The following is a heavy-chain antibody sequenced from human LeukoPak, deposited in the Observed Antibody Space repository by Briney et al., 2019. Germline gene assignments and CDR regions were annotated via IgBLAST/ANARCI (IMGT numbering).Heavy chain of an antibody. CDR1: GGSFSGYY. Sequence: SETLSLTCAVYGGSFSGYYWSWIRQPPGKGLEWIGEINHSGSTSYNPSLKSRVTISVDTSKNQFSLKPSSVTAADTAVYYCARGPTTYSSSWFYYYYGMDVWGQETTVTVSS. V-gene: IGHV4-34*01. D-gene: IGHD6-13*01. J-gene: IGHJ6*02. CDR3: ARGPTTYSSSWFYYYYGMDV. CDR2: INHSGST.